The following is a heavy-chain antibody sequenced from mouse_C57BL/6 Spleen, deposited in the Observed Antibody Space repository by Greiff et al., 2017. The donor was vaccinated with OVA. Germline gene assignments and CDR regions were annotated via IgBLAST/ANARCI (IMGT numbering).Heavy chain of an antibody. D-gene: IGHD1-1*02. CDR2: IHPSDSDT. V-gene: IGHV1-74*01. CDR3: AIFYGKGDYAMDY. CDR1: GYTFTSYW. Sequence: VQLQQPGAELVKPGASVKVSCKASGYTFTSYWMHWVKQRPGQGLEWIGRIHPSDSDTNYNQKFKGKATLTVDKSSSTADMQLSSLTSEDSAVYYCAIFYGKGDYAMDYWGQGTSVTVSS. J-gene: IGHJ4*01.